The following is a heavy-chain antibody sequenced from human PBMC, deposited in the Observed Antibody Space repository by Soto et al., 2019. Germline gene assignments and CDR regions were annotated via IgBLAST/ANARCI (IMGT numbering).Heavy chain of an antibody. J-gene: IGHJ4*02. D-gene: IGHD2-2*01. CDR2: IDAGNGNT. Sequence: ASVKVSCKASGYTFTSYAMHWVRQAPGQRLEWMGWIDAGNGNTKYSQKFQGRVTITRDTSASTAYMELSSLRSEDTAVYYCARGRWDIVVVPAALDYWGQGTLVTVSS. CDR1: GYTFTSYA. V-gene: IGHV1-3*01. CDR3: ARGRWDIVVVPAALDY.